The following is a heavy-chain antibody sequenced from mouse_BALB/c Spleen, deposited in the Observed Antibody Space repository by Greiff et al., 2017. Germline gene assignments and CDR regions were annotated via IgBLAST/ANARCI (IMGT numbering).Heavy chain of an antibody. D-gene: IGHD1-1*01. CDR2: ISSGGST. Sequence: EVKLMESGGGLVKPGGSLKLSCAASGFTFSSYAMSWVRQTPEKRLEWVASISSGGSTYYPDSVKGRFTISRDNARNILYLQMSSLRSEDTAMYYCARGRDYYGSSYRAMDYWGQGTSVTVSS. CDR1: GFTFSSYA. CDR3: ARGRDYYGSSYRAMDY. J-gene: IGHJ4*01. V-gene: IGHV5-6-5*01.